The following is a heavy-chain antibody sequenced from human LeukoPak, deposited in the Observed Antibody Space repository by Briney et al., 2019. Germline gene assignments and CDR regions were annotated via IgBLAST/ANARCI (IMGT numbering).Heavy chain of an antibody. Sequence: PGGSLRLSCAASGFTFSSYAMSWVRQAPGKGLEWVSAISGSGGSTYYADSVKGRFTISRDNYKNTLNLQMNSLRAEDTAVYYCAPSSRYYDSSGYIYWGQGTLVTVSS. CDR3: APSSRYYDSSGYIY. CDR2: ISGSGGST. J-gene: IGHJ4*02. V-gene: IGHV3-23*01. CDR1: GFTFSSYA. D-gene: IGHD3-22*01.